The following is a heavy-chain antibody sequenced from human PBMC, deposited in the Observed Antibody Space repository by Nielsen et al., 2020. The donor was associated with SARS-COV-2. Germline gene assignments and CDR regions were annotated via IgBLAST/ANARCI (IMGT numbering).Heavy chain of an antibody. D-gene: IGHD6-13*01. Sequence: WIRQPPGKGLEWVAVISYDGSNKYYADSVKGRFTISRDNSKNTLYLQMNSLRAEDTAVYYCAKGGGDSGAYSSSWYGIYYYYYMDVWGKGTTVTVSS. V-gene: IGHV3-30*18. J-gene: IGHJ6*03. CDR2: ISYDGSNK. CDR3: AKGGGDSGAYSSSWYGIYYYYYMDV.